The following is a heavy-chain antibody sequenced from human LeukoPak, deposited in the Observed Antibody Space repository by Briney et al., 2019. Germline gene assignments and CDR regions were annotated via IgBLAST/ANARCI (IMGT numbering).Heavy chain of an antibody. V-gene: IGHV3-7*01. CDR1: GFTFSNYW. CDR2: IKQDGSEK. CDR3: ARYSSSYGWFDP. D-gene: IGHD3-22*01. Sequence: GGSLRLSCAASGFTFSNYWMTWVRQAPGKGLEWVANIKQDGSEKYYVDSVKGRFTISRDNAKNSLPLQMNSLRAEDTAVYYCARYSSSYGWFDPWGQGTLVTVSS. J-gene: IGHJ5*02.